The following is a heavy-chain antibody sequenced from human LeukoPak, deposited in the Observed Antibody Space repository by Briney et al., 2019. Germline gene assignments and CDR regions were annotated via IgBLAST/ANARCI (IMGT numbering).Heavy chain of an antibody. CDR3: ARAIAAAGTHYYYMDV. CDR1: GYTFTSYD. Sequence: ASAKVSCKASGYTFTSYDINWVRQATGQGLEWMGWMNPNSGNTGYAQKFQGRVTMTRNTSISTAYMELSSLRSEDTAVYYCARAIAAAGTHYYYMDVWGKGTTVTISS. CDR2: MNPNSGNT. V-gene: IGHV1-8*01. J-gene: IGHJ6*03. D-gene: IGHD6-13*01.